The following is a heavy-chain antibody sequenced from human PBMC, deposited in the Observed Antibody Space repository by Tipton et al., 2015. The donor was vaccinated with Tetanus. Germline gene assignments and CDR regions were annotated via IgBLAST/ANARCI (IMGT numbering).Heavy chain of an antibody. CDR3: ARAHCTDGVCNFGS. CDR2: IYPGDSDT. V-gene: IGHV5-51*01. Sequence: QLVQSGGEVKKPGEPLKISCKGSGYIFNNYWIGWVRQKPGKGLEWMGIIYPGDSDTRYSPSFQGQVTISVGKSINTAYLQWSSLKASDTSMFYCARAHCTDGVCNFGSWGQGALVTVAS. D-gene: IGHD2-8*01. CDR1: GYIFNNYW. J-gene: IGHJ4*02.